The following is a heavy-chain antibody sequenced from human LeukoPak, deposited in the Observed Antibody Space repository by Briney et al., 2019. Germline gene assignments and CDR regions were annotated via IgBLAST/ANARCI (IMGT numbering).Heavy chain of an antibody. CDR2: IYPDDSDT. D-gene: IGHD3-22*01. J-gene: IGHJ6*03. V-gene: IGHV5-51*01. CDR1: GYSFTSYW. CDR3: ARHSYDSSDFHYMDV. Sequence: GESLKISCKGSGYSFTSYWIGWVRQMPGKGLEWMGIIYPDDSDTRYSPSFQGQVTISADKSISTAYLQWSALRASDTAIYYCARHSYDSSDFHYMDVWGKGTTVTISS.